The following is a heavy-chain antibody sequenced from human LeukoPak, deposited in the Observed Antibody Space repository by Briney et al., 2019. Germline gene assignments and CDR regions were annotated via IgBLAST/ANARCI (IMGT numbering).Heavy chain of an antibody. CDR2: ISYDGSNK. J-gene: IGHJ4*02. CDR1: GFTFTIYG. Sequence: GGSLRLSCAASGFTFTIYGMHWVRQAPGKGLEWVAIISYDGSNKYYADSVKGRFTISRDDSKNTLYLQMNSLRAEDTAVYYCARGGGGYSYGYPGFDYWGQGTLVTVSS. CDR3: ARGGGGYSYGYPGFDY. V-gene: IGHV3-30*03. D-gene: IGHD5-18*01.